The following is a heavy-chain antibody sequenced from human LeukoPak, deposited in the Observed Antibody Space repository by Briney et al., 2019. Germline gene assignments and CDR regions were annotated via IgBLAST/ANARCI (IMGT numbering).Heavy chain of an antibody. CDR2: ISVSGGST. CDR1: GFTFSSYA. J-gene: IGHJ4*02. Sequence: GGSLRLSCGGSGFTFSSYAMNWVRQAPGKGLEWVSGISVSGGSTYYADSVKGRFTISRDNSKNTVFLQMISLRAEDSAFYYCAKGRGPGADFDCWGQGTLVTVSS. D-gene: IGHD3-10*01. CDR3: AKGRGPGADFDC. V-gene: IGHV3-23*01.